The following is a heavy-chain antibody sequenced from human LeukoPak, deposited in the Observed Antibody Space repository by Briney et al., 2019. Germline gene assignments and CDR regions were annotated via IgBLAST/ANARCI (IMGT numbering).Heavy chain of an antibody. D-gene: IGHD6-13*01. Sequence: TSETLSLTCAVYGGSLSGYYWSWIRQPPGKGLEWIGEINHSGSTNYNPSLKSRVTISVDTSKNQFSLKLSSVTAADTAVYYCARGLGAAGDYWGQGTLVTVSP. CDR3: ARGLGAAGDY. J-gene: IGHJ4*02. V-gene: IGHV4-34*01. CDR2: INHSGST. CDR1: GGSLSGYY.